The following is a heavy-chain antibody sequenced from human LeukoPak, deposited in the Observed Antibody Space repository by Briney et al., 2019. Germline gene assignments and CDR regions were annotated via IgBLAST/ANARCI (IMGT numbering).Heavy chain of an antibody. CDR3: AREGAVAGTDYYYYMDV. CDR1: GGTFSSYA. CDR2: IIPIFGTA. D-gene: IGHD6-19*01. Sequence: ASVKVSCKASGGTFSSYAISWVRQAPGQGLEWMGGIIPIFGTANYAQEFQGRVTITTDESTSTAYMELSSLRSEDTAVYYCAREGAVAGTDYYYYMDVWGKGTTVTVSS. V-gene: IGHV1-69*05. J-gene: IGHJ6*03.